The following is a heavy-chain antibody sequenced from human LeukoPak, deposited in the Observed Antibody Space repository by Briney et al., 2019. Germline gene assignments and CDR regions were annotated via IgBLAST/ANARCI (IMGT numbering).Heavy chain of an antibody. J-gene: IGHJ5*02. CDR2: IKQDGSEK. D-gene: IGHD2-15*01. Sequence: GGSLRLSCAASGFTFSNYWMNWVRQAPGKGLEWVANIKQDGSEKYYVDSVKGRFTISRDNAKNSLFLQMNSLRAEDTAVFYCARGGYCSGYSCYGDFDPWGQGTLVTVSS. CDR1: GFTFSNYW. V-gene: IGHV3-7*01. CDR3: ARGGYCSGYSCYGDFDP.